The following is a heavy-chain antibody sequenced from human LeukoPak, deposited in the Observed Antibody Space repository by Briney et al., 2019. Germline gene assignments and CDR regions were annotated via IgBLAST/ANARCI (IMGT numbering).Heavy chain of an antibody. V-gene: IGHV4-59*01. CDR3: ARGLYDYVWGSYRENYYFDY. CDR1: GGSISSYY. CDR2: IYYSGST. J-gene: IGHJ4*02. D-gene: IGHD3-16*02. Sequence: PSETVSLTCTVSGGSISSYYWSWIRQPPGKGLEWIGYIYYSGSTSYNPSLKSRVTISVDTSKNQFSLKLSSVTAADTAVYYCARGLYDYVWGSYRENYYFDYWGQGTLVTVSS.